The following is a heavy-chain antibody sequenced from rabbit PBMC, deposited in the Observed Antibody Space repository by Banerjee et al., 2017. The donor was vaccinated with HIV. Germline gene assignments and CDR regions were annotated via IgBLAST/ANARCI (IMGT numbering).Heavy chain of an antibody. CDR3: ARAAYGVGYYFNL. CDR1: GFSFSSSYW. V-gene: IGHV1S45*01. CDR2: IYAGSSGST. D-gene: IGHD6-1*01. Sequence: QEQLEESGGDLVKPEGSLTLTCTASGFSFSSSYWICWVRQAPGKGLEWIACIYAGSSGSTYYASWAKGRFTISKTSSTTVTLQMTSLTAADTATYFCARAAYGVGYYFNLWGQGTLVTVS. J-gene: IGHJ4*01.